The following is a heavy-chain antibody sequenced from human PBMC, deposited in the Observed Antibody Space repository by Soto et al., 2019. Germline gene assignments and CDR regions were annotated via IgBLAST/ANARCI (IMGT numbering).Heavy chain of an antibody. Sequence: GGSLRLSCAASGFVSNEYYMAWIRQAPGKGLEWVSYIVHGSYTFYGDSVRGRFSISRDSARNSLYLQMSSLRAEDTAVYYCARDYLRAEQYDFWTNYYGMDVWGQGTTVTVSS. J-gene: IGHJ6*02. CDR2: IVHGSYT. CDR1: GFVSNEYY. CDR3: ARDYLRAEQYDFWTNYYGMDV. V-gene: IGHV3-11*06. D-gene: IGHD3-3*01.